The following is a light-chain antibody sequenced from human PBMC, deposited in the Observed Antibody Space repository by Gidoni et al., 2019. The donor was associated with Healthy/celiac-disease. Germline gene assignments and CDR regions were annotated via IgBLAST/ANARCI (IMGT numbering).Light chain of an antibody. CDR1: QSVSSN. Sequence: EIVMTQSPATLSVSPGERATLSCWASQSVSSNLAWYQQKPGQAPRLLIYGASTRATGIPARFSGSGSGTEFTLTISSLQSEDFAVYYCQQYNNWPGYTFGQGTKLEIK. CDR3: QQYNNWPGYT. CDR2: GAS. V-gene: IGKV3-15*01. J-gene: IGKJ2*01.